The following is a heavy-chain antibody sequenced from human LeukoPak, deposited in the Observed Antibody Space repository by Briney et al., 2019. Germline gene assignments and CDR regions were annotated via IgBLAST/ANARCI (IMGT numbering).Heavy chain of an antibody. V-gene: IGHV3-23*01. J-gene: IGHJ4*02. CDR2: ISGSGGST. CDR1: GSTFSNFW. D-gene: IGHD2-15*01. CDR3: AKAPRVVAAPFDY. Sequence: GGSLRLSCAASGSTFSNFWMHWVRQAPGKGLEWVSAISGSGGSTYYADSVKGRFTISRDNSKNTLYLQMNSLRAEDTAVYYCAKAPRVVAAPFDYWGQGTLVTVSS.